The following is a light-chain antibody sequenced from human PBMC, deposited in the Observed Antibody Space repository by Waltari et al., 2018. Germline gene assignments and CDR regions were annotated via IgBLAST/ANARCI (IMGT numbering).Light chain of an antibody. CDR3: QQYYSTPPT. J-gene: IGKJ2*01. V-gene: IGKV4-1*01. Sequence: DVVMTQSPDSLAVTLGERATLNCKSSQSVLNSFNNKNYLAWYQHKPGQPPKLLISWASTRESGVPDRFSGSGSGTNFTLTISSLQAEDVAVYYCQQYYSTPPTFGQGTKLEIK. CDR2: WAS. CDR1: QSVLNSFNNKNY.